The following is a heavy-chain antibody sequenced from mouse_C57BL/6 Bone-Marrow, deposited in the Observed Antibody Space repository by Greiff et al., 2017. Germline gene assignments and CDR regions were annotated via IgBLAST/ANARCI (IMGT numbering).Heavy chain of an antibody. CDR3: ASLIYYYGSIYAMDY. J-gene: IGHJ4*01. CDR1: GYTFTDYY. D-gene: IGHD1-1*01. V-gene: IGHV1-26*01. Sequence: EVQLQQSGPELVKPGASVKISCKASGYTFTDYYMNWVKQSHGKSLEWIGDINPNNGGTSYNQKFKGKATLTVDKSSSTAYMELRSLTSEDSAVYYCASLIYYYGSIYAMDYWGQGTSVTGSS. CDR2: INPNNGGT.